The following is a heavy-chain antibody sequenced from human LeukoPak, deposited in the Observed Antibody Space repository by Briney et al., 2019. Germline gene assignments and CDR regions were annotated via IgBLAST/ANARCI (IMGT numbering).Heavy chain of an antibody. D-gene: IGHD7-27*01. V-gene: IGHV3-21*01. CDR2: ISSSSTYI. CDR1: GFTFSAYT. Sequence: GGSLRLSCVASGFTFSAYTMNLVRQAPGKGLEWVSFISSSSTYIYYADSLKGRFTISRDNAKNSLYLQMNSLRAEDTALYYCARDDPRWGTSGDYWGQGTLVTVSS. J-gene: IGHJ4*02. CDR3: ARDDPRWGTSGDY.